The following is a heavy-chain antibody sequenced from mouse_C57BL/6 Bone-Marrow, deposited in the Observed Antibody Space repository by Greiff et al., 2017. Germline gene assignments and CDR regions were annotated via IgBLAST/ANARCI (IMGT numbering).Heavy chain of an antibody. CDR3: ARSVANWPYFDY. J-gene: IGHJ2*01. CDR1: GFTFTDYY. D-gene: IGHD1-1*02. Sequence: EVKLMESGGGLVQPGGSLSLSCAASGFTFTDYYMSWVRQPPGKALEWLGFIRNKANGYTTEYSASVKGRFTISRDNSQSILYLQMNALRAEDSATYYCARSVANWPYFDYWGQGTTLTVFS. CDR2: IRNKANGYTT. V-gene: IGHV7-3*01.